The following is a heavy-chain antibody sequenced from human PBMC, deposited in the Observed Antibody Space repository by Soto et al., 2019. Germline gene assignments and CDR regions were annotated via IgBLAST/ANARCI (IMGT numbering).Heavy chain of an antibody. CDR2: IWYDGSNK. CDR1: GFTFSSYG. Sequence: QVQLVESGGGVVQPGGSLGLSCARSGFTFSSYGWHWVRQAPGRGLEWVAVIWYDGSNKYYADSVKGRFTISRDNSKNTLYLQMNSLRAEDTAVYYCARGLQYGDTTLDAFDIWGQGTMVTVSS. D-gene: IGHD4-17*01. V-gene: IGHV3-33*01. J-gene: IGHJ3*02. CDR3: ARGLQYGDTTLDAFDI.